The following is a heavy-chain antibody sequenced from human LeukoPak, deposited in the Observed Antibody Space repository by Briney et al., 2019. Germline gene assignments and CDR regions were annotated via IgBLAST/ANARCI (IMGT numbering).Heavy chain of an antibody. CDR1: GGSISNYY. CDR2: IYTSGTT. D-gene: IGHD6-13*01. CDR3: ARFSSIAAAFDY. J-gene: IGHJ4*02. Sequence: SETLSLTCTVSGGSISNYYWSWIRQPAGKGLEWIGRIYTSGTTHYNPSLKSRVTMSVDTSKNQFSLNLSSVTAADTAVYYCARFSSIAAAFDYWGLGALVTVSS. V-gene: IGHV4-4*07.